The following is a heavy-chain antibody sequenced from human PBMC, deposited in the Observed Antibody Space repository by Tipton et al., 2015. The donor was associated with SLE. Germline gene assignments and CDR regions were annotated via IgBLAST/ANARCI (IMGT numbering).Heavy chain of an antibody. V-gene: IGHV4-34*01. CDR3: ARRAAAGLRH. J-gene: IGHJ1*01. CDR1: GGSFSGYY. CDR2: IYYSGTT. D-gene: IGHD6-13*01. Sequence: LRLSCAVYGGSFSGYYWSWIRQPPGKGLEWIGSIYYSGTTYYNPSLKSRVTISVDTSKNQFSLKLSSVTAADTAVYYCARRAAAGLRHWGQGTLVTVSS.